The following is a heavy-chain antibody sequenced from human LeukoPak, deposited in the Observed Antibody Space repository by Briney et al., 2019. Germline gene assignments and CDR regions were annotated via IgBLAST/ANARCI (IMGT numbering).Heavy chain of an antibody. CDR2: ISAYNGNT. V-gene: IGHV1-18*04. CDR3: ARSHSGYSGYHFGY. J-gene: IGHJ4*02. CDR1: GYTFTSYG. Sequence: ASVKVSCRASGYTFTSYGVTWVRQAPGQGLEWMGWISAYNGNTNYAQKLQGRVTMTTDTSTTTAYMELRSLRSDDTAVYYCARSHSGYSGYHFGYWGQGTLVTVSS. D-gene: IGHD5-12*01.